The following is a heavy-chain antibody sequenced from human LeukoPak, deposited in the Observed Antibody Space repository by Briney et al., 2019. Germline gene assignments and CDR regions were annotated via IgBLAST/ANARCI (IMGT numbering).Heavy chain of an antibody. Sequence: GASVKVSCKASGGTFSSYAISWVRQAPGQGLEWMGGIIPIFGTANYAQKLQGRVTITADESTSTAYMELSSLRSEDTAVYYCARDPSDRDYFDYWGQGTLVTVSS. CDR2: IIPIFGTA. CDR3: ARDPSDRDYFDY. J-gene: IGHJ4*02. CDR1: GGTFSSYA. D-gene: IGHD1-14*01. V-gene: IGHV1-69*13.